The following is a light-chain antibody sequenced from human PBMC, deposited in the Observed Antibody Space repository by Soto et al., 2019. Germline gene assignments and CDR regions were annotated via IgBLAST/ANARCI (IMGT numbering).Light chain of an antibody. J-gene: IGKJ1*01. CDR3: QQYHDSPLT. Sequence: EIVLTQSPGTLSLSPGERATLSCRASQTVSTYLAWYKQKPGQAPRRLGYGASSRATGVPDRFSGSGSETEFTLTISRLQPEDFELYYCQQYHDSPLTFGQGTKVDI. V-gene: IGKV3-20*01. CDR1: QTVSTY. CDR2: GAS.